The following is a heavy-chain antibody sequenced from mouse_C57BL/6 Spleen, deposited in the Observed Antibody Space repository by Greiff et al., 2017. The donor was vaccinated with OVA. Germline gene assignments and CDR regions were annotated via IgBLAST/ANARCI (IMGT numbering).Heavy chain of an antibody. J-gene: IGHJ2*01. CDR3: ARASYYFDY. CDR2: FNLGSGGP. Sequence: QVHVKQSGAELVRPGTSVKVSCKASGYAFTNYLLEWVKQRPGQGLEWIGVFNLGSGGPNYNEKFKGKATLTADKSSSTAYMRLSSLTSEDSAVYFCARASYYFDYWGQGTTLTVSS. CDR1: GYAFTNYL. D-gene: IGHD6-1*01. V-gene: IGHV1-54*01.